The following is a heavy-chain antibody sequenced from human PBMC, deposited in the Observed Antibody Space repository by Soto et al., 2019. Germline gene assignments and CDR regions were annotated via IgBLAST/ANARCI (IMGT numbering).Heavy chain of an antibody. J-gene: IGHJ4*02. Sequence: SETLSLTCTVSGGSITSQYWSWFRQPAGKGLEWIGRIAASGSTYYNPFLKSRVTLSLDTSKNQFSLKLSLVTAADTAVYYCARDQGSGYFDYWGQGTLVTVSS. CDR3: ARDQGSGYFDY. CDR2: IAASGST. V-gene: IGHV4-4*07. CDR1: GGSITSQY. D-gene: IGHD6-19*01.